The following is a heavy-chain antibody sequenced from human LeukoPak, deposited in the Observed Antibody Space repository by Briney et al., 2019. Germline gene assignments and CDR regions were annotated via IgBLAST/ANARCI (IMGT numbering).Heavy chain of an antibody. CDR3: ARHRFASPLNS. Sequence: SETLSLTCTVSGVSSSSSYWSWIRQPPGKGLEWIGYIFYTGDSNHNPSFKSRVSISLDTSKDQISLKLYSVTAADTAVYYCARHRFASPLNSWGQGTLVTVSS. CDR2: IFYTGDS. CDR1: GVSSSSSY. J-gene: IGHJ4*02. V-gene: IGHV4-59*08. D-gene: IGHD2-21*01.